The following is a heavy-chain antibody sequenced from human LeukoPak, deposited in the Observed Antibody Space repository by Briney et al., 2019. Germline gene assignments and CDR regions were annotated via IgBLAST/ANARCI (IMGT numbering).Heavy chain of an antibody. J-gene: IGHJ6*03. CDR3: ARVWGPGGYSSSSAHSSYYYYMDV. CDR2: ISSNGGST. Sequence: PGGSLRLSCAASGFTFSSYAMHWVRQAPGKGLEYVSAISSNGGSTYYANSVRGRFTISRDNSKNTLYLQMGSLRAEDMAVYYCARVWGPGGYSSSSAHSSYYYYMDVWGKGTTVTVSS. CDR1: GFTFSSYA. D-gene: IGHD6-6*01. V-gene: IGHV3-64*01.